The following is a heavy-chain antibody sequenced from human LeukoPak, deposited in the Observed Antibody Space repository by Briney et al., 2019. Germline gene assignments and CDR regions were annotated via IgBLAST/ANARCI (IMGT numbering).Heavy chain of an antibody. CDR2: IIPMFDTI. CDR3: ARDVLAARYPAYFDY. V-gene: IGHV1-69*05. Sequence: SVKVSCKASGGTFSNFGISWVRQAPGQGLEWMGGIIPMFDTINYAQKFQGRVTITTDESTSTAYMELSSLRSDDTAVYYCARDVLAARYPAYFDYWGQGTLVTVSS. CDR1: GGTFSNFG. D-gene: IGHD6-6*01. J-gene: IGHJ4*02.